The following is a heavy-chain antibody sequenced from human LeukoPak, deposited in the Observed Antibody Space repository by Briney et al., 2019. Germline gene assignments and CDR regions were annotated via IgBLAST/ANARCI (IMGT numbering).Heavy chain of an antibody. Sequence: GGSLRLSCAASGFTVRNNYMNWVRQAPGKGLEWVSIIHSGGTTDYTDSVKGRFTISTDNSKNTLYLQMNSLRVEDTAVYYCAIGNRAMDLYWGQGTQVTVSS. J-gene: IGHJ4*02. D-gene: IGHD5-18*01. V-gene: IGHV3-66*01. CDR2: IHSGGTT. CDR1: GFTVRNNY. CDR3: AIGNRAMDLY.